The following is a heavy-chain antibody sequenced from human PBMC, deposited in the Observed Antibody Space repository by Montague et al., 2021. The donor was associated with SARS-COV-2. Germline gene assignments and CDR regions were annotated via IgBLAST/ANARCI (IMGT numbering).Heavy chain of an antibody. Sequence: SLRLSCAASGFTSNNYNMNWVRQAPGKGLEWVSYISPSSSSIYYTDSVKGRFTISRDNAKNSLYLQMDSLRDEDTAVYYCARDRPLVRGIFPYSYGMDVWGQGTTVTVSS. J-gene: IGHJ6*02. CDR3: ARDRPLVRGIFPYSYGMDV. CDR1: GFTSNNYN. V-gene: IGHV3-48*02. CDR2: ISPSSSSI. D-gene: IGHD3-10*01.